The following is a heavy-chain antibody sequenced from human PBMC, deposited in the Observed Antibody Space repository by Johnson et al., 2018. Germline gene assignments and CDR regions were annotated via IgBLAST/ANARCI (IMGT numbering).Heavy chain of an antibody. Sequence: VQLVQSGAEVKKPGASVKVSCKASGFSLTSSYMHWVRQVPGKGLEWVSGISWDSGNIAYADSVKGSFTISSYNVKNSLYLQMNSLRAEDTALYYCAKVIRGPPDYYYYYYMGVWGKGTTVTVSS. CDR3: AKVIRGPPDYYYYYYMGV. CDR2: ISWDSGNI. V-gene: IGHV3-9*01. CDR1: GFSLTSSY. D-gene: IGHD2/OR15-2a*01. J-gene: IGHJ6*03.